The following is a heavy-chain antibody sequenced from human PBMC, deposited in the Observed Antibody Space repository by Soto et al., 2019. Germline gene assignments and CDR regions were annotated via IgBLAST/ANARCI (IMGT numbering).Heavy chain of an antibody. CDR1: GGSISSGGYY. J-gene: IGHJ5*02. CDR2: IYYSGST. Sequence: QVQLQESGPGLVKPSQTLSLTCTVSGGSISSGGYYWSWIRQHPGKGLEWIGYIYYSGSTYYNPSLKSRVTISVDTSKNQFSLKLSSVTAAYTAVYYCAASSSWAHNWFDPWGQGTLVTVSS. D-gene: IGHD6-13*01. V-gene: IGHV4-31*03. CDR3: AASSSWAHNWFDP.